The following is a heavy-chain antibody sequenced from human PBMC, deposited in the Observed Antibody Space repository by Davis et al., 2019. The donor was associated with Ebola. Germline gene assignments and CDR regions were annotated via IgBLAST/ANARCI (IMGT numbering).Heavy chain of an antibody. CDR3: ARSPTLPFMKWTSKWFDP. D-gene: IGHD3-3*01. V-gene: IGHV3-23*01. CDR2: LGLSADT. CDR1: GFNFRNFA. J-gene: IGHJ5*02. Sequence: GGSLRLSCAASGFNFRNFAIHWLRQAPGKGLEWVSTLGLSADTYYADSVKGRFTISRDNSKNTVSLQMSSLRVEDTAIYYCARSPTLPFMKWTSKWFDPWGQGTLVTVSS.